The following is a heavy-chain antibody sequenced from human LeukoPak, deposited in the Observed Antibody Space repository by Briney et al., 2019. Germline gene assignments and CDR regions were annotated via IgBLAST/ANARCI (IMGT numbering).Heavy chain of an antibody. J-gene: IGHJ4*02. CDR1: GFTFSNYA. CDR3: AKAIHSSSSGVVDY. CDR2: IRYDGSNK. D-gene: IGHD6-6*01. V-gene: IGHV3-30*02. Sequence: GGSLRLSCAASGFTFSNYAMHWVRQAPGKGLEWVTFIRYDGSNKYYAESVKGRFTISRDNSKNTLYLQMSSLRAEDTAMYYCAKAIHSSSSGVVDYWGQGTLVTVSS.